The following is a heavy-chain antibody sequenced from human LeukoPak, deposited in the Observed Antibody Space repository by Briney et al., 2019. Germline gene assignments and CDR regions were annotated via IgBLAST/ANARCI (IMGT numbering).Heavy chain of an antibody. D-gene: IGHD6-13*01. CDR3: ARDPDSSSFDY. Sequence: GGSLRLSCTASGFNFRTSWISWVRQSPAKGLEFLANIKYDGTVKNYVDSVKGRFTISRDNPRNSLYLQMDSLRAEDTAVYYCARDPDSSSFDYWGQGALVTVSS. J-gene: IGHJ4*02. V-gene: IGHV3-7*01. CDR1: GFNFRTSW. CDR2: IKYDGTVK.